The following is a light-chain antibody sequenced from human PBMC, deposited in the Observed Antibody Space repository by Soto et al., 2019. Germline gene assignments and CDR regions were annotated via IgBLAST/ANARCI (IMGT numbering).Light chain of an antibody. CDR1: QSLLHSNGYNY. CDR3: MQALQTPGT. CDR2: LGS. V-gene: IGKV2-28*01. J-gene: IGKJ3*01. Sequence: IVMTQSPLSLPVTPGEPASISCRSGQSLLHSNGYNYLDWYLQKPGQSPQLLIYLGSNRASGVPDRFSCSGSGTDFTLKISRVEAEDVGVYYFMQALQTPGTFGPGTKVDI.